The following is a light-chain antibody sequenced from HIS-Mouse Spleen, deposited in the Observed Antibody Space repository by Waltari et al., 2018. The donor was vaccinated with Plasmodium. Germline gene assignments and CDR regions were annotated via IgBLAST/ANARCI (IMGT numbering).Light chain of an antibody. CDR3: LQDYNYPYT. CDR2: AAS. CDR1: QGIRND. Sequence: AIQMTQSPSSLSASVGDRVTITCRASQGIRNDLVWYQQKPGKAPKLLISAASSLQSAVPSRFSGSGSGTDFTLTISSLQPEDFATYYCLQDYNYPYTFGQGTKLEIK. V-gene: IGKV1-6*01. J-gene: IGKJ2*01.